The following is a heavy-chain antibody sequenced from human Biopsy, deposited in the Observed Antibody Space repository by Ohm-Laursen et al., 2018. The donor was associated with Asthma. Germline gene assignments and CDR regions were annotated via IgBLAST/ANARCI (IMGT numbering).Heavy chain of an antibody. CDR1: GGTFNTYV. J-gene: IGHJ4*02. Sequence: SVKVSCKSLGGTFNTYVIGWVRQAPGQGLEWMGGINSVFGTTTYPQKFQDRVTITADDSTSTVYMKLSGLRSEDTAVYYCARKAGSCISRTCYSLDFWGQGTLVTVSS. V-gene: IGHV1-69*13. D-gene: IGHD2-2*01. CDR3: ARKAGSCISRTCYSLDF. CDR2: INSVFGTT.